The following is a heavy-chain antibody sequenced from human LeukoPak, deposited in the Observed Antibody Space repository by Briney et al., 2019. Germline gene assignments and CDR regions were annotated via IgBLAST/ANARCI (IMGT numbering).Heavy chain of an antibody. D-gene: IGHD6-19*01. Sequence: GGSLRLSCAASGFTFSSYAMSWARQAPGKGLEWVSAISGSGGSTYYADSVKGRFTISRDNSKNTLYLQMNSLRAEDTAVYYCAKDLSSGWSPHWGQGTLVTVSS. CDR1: GFTFSSYA. J-gene: IGHJ4*02. CDR3: AKDLSSGWSPH. CDR2: ISGSGGST. V-gene: IGHV3-23*01.